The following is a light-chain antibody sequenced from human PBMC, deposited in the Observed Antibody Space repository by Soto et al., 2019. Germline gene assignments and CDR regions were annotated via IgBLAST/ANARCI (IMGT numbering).Light chain of an antibody. CDR1: SSNIGSNT. J-gene: IGLJ2*01. CDR2: INT. CDR3: AAWDDSLNGVV. V-gene: IGLV1-44*01. Sequence: QSVLTQPPSASGTPGQRVTISCSGSSSNIGSNTVNWYQQLPGTAPKLLIYINTQRPSGVPDRFSGSKSGTSASLAISGLQSGDEADYYCAAWDDSLNGVVFGGGTKVTVL.